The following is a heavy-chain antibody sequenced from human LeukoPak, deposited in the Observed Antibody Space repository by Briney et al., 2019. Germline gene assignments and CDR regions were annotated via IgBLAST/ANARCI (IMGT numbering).Heavy chain of an antibody. Sequence: GGSLRLSCAAYGFTFSTYCMHWVRQAPGKGPMWVSRICPDGTVTNYADSVKARFIISRDNARNTVYLQMNSLRVEDTAVYYCVRDFRSADYWGQGTLVTVSS. CDR1: GFTFSTYC. V-gene: IGHV3-74*01. CDR2: ICPDGTVT. CDR3: VRDFRSADY. J-gene: IGHJ4*02.